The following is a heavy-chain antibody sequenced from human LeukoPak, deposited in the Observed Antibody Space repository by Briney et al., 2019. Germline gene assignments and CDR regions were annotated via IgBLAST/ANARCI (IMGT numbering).Heavy chain of an antibody. V-gene: IGHV4-59*01. J-gene: IGHJ4*02. CDR1: GGSISTYY. Sequence: KPSETLSLTCTVSGGSISTYYWSWIRKPPGKGLEWIGCIYYSGSTNYTPSLKSRVTISVDTSKNQFSLKLSSVTAADTAVYFCARGRLTVGATCYDYWGQGTLVTVSS. CDR2: IYYSGST. CDR3: ARGRLTVGATCYDY. D-gene: IGHD1-26*01.